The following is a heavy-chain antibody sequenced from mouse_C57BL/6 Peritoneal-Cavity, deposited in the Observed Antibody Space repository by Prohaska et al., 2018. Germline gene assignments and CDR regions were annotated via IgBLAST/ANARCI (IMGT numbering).Heavy chain of an antibody. J-gene: IGHJ1*03. V-gene: IGHV4-1*01. Sequence: EVKLLQSGGGLVQPGGSLKLSCAASGIDFSRYWMSWVRRAPGKGLEWIGEINPDSSTIIYAPSLKDKFIISRDNAKNTWYLQMSKVRSEDTALYYCASPNWDWYFDVWGTGTTVTVSS. CDR3: ASPNWDWYFDV. D-gene: IGHD4-1*01. CDR2: INPDSSTI. CDR1: GIDFSRYW.